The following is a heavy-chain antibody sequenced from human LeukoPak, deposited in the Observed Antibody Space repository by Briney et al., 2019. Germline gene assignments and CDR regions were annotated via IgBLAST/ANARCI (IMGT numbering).Heavy chain of an antibody. CDR1: GFTFSSYS. J-gene: IGHJ4*02. Sequence: KAGGSLRLSCAASGFTFSSYSMNWVRQAPGKGLEWVSSISSSSSYIYYADSVKGRFTISRDNAKNSLYLQMNSLRAEDTAVYYCARDKRTTDYFDYWGQGTLVTVSS. D-gene: IGHD4-17*01. CDR3: ARDKRTTDYFDY. CDR2: ISSSSSYI. V-gene: IGHV3-21*01.